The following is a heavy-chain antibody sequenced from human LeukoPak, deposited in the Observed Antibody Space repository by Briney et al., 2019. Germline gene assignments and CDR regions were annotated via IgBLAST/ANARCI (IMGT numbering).Heavy chain of an antibody. Sequence: PGGSLRLSCAASGFTFGSYWMHWVRQAPGKGLVWVSRINSDGSSTSYADSVKGRFTISRDNAKNTLYLQMNSLRAEDTAVYYCAREGGAAAGPNWFDPWGQGTLVTVSS. D-gene: IGHD6-13*01. CDR3: AREGGAAAGPNWFDP. V-gene: IGHV3-74*01. J-gene: IGHJ5*02. CDR2: INSDGSST. CDR1: GFTFGSYW.